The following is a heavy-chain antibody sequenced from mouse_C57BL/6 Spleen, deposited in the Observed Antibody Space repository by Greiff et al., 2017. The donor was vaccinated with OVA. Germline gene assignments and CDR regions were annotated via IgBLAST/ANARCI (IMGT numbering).Heavy chain of an antibody. J-gene: IGHJ4*01. CDR2: IRNKANNHAT. Sequence: DVMLVESGGGLVQPGGSMKLSCAASGFTFSDAWMDWVRQSPEKGLEWVAEIRNKANNHATYYAESVKGRFTISRDESKSSVYLQMNSLRAEDTGIYYCTPRQGYYYAMDYWGQGTSVTVSS. CDR1: GFTFSDAW. V-gene: IGHV6-6*01. D-gene: IGHD3-2*01. CDR3: TPRQGYYYAMDY.